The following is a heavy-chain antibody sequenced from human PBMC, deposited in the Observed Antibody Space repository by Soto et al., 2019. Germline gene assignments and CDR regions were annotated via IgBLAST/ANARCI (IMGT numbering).Heavy chain of an antibody. CDR3: ARYRDFGDYGYFDS. D-gene: IGHD4-17*01. CDR1: GSSVSGGIYY. CDR2: IYHSATT. J-gene: IGHJ4*02. V-gene: IGHV4-61*01. Sequence: QVQLRESGPGLVKPSETLSLTCTVSGSSVSGGIYYWTWIRQPPGKGLEWIGYIYHSATTNYNASLRSRVTISVDTSKNEFSLRLTSETAADTAVYYCARYRDFGDYGYFDSWGQGTLVTVSS.